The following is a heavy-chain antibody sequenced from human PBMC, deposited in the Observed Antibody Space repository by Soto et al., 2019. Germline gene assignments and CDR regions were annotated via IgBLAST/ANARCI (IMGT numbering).Heavy chain of an antibody. CDR2: IIPIFGTA. CDR1: GGTFSSYA. D-gene: IGHD2-21*02. J-gene: IGHJ6*02. Sequence: GASVEVSCKASGGTFSSYAISWVRQAPGQGLEWMGGIIPIFGTANYAQKFQGRVTITADESTSTAYMELSSLRSEDTAVYYCARGTVVVTAIRRYYYGMDVWGQGTTVTVS. V-gene: IGHV1-69*13. CDR3: ARGTVVVTAIRRYYYGMDV.